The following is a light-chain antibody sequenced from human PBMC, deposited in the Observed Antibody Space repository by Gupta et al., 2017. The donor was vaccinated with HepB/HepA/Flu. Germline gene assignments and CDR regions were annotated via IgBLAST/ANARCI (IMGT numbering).Light chain of an antibody. Sequence: ELVLTQSPGSLSLSPGERATLSCRASQSVSSSYLGWYQQKPGQAPRLLIFGASSRATGIPDRFSGSGSGTDFTLTISRLEPEDFAIYYCQHHGGSPYTFGQGTMLEIK. CDR2: GAS. J-gene: IGKJ2*01. V-gene: IGKV3-20*01. CDR1: QSVSSSY. CDR3: QHHGGSPYT.